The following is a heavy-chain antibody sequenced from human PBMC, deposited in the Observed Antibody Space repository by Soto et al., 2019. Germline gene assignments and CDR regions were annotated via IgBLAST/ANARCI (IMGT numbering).Heavy chain of an antibody. J-gene: IGHJ4*02. Sequence: SETLSLTCAVYGGSFNGYYWSGIRQPPGKGPEWIGDINHSGSTNYNPSLKSRVTISVDTSKNQFSLKLRSVTAADMAVFYCARAPDKYYFDSWGQGTLVTVSS. CDR1: GGSFNGYY. V-gene: IGHV4-34*01. CDR3: ARAPDKYYFDS. CDR2: INHSGST.